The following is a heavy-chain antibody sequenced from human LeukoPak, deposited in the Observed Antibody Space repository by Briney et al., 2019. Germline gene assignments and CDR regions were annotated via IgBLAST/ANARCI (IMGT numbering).Heavy chain of an antibody. CDR1: GGAFSVYY. CDR3: VSFPTLPLHDAFDI. CDR2: INHSGST. Sequence: SETLSLTFAVHGGAFSVYYWSWIRQPPGKGLEGIGEINHSGSTNYNPSLKSRVTISVDTSKNQFSLKLSPVTAADPAVYYCVSFPTLPLHDAFDIWGQGTMVTVSS. J-gene: IGHJ3*02. V-gene: IGHV4-34*01. D-gene: IGHD2/OR15-2a*01.